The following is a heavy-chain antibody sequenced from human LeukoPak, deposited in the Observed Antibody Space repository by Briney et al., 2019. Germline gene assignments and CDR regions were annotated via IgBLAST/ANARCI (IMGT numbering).Heavy chain of an antibody. J-gene: IGHJ4*02. CDR1: RYTFTGYY. V-gene: IGHV1-2*02. Sequence: ASVNVSCKASRYTFTGYYMHWVRQAPGQGLEWMGWINPNSGGTNYAQQFQGRVTMTRDTPISTAYMELSRLRSDDTAVYYCATFNMGPNDYWGEGTLVTVSS. CDR3: ATFNMGPNDY. D-gene: IGHD3-16*01. CDR2: INPNSGGT.